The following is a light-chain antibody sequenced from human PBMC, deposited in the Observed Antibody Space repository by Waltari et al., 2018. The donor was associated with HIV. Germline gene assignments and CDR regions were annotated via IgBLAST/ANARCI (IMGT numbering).Light chain of an antibody. V-gene: IGKV3-11*01. CDR1: QSLSAF. CDR3: QQRSSWPLIT. CDR2: DAS. J-gene: IGKJ5*01. Sequence: EIVLTQSPATLSLSPGERATLSCRASQSLSAFLAWYQQKPGQAPRLLIDDASNRATGIPARFSGRGSGTDFTLTISSLEPEDFGVYYCQQRSSWPLITFGQGTRLEIK.